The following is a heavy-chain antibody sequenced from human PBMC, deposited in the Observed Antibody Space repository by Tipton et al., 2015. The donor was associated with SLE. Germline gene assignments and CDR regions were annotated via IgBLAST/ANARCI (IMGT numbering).Heavy chain of an antibody. D-gene: IGHD3-22*01. Sequence: QVQLVQSGAEVKKPGASVKVSCKASGYTFSSFGISWVRQAPGQGLEWMGWISAHNGNTNYAQRLQGRVTMSTDTSTSTAYMELSSLKSEDTAVYYCARRALSGYYDYWGQGTLVTVSS. CDR3: ARRALSGYYDY. J-gene: IGHJ4*02. CDR2: ISAHNGNT. CDR1: GYTFSSFG. V-gene: IGHV1-18*01.